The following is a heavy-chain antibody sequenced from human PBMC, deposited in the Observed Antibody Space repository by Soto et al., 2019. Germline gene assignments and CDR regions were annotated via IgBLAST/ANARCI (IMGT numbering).Heavy chain of an antibody. CDR3: AADIVGAADYYFDY. V-gene: IGHV1-58*01. Sequence: QMQLVQSGPEVKKPGTSVKVSCKASGFTFTSSAVQWVRQARGQRLEWIGWVVVGSGYTNYAQKFQERVTFTRDMSTSTAYMELSSLRSEDTAVYYCAADIVGAADYYFDYWGQGTLVTVSS. CDR1: GFTFTSSA. J-gene: IGHJ4*02. CDR2: VVVGSGYT. D-gene: IGHD1-26*01.